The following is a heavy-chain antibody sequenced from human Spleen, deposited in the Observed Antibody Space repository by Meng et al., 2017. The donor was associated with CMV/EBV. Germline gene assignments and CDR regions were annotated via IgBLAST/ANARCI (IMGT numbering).Heavy chain of an antibody. CDR1: GFIVSSNY. J-gene: IGHJ6*02. CDR3: AREIYCSSTSCSHHYGMDV. Sequence: GESLKISCAASGFIVSSNYMSWVRQAPGKGLEWVSVIYSGGSTYYADSVKGRFSISRDNSKNTLYLQMNSLRAEDTAVYYCAREIYCSSTSCSHHYGMDVWGQGTTVTVSS. V-gene: IGHV3-53*01. CDR2: IYSGGST. D-gene: IGHD2-2*01.